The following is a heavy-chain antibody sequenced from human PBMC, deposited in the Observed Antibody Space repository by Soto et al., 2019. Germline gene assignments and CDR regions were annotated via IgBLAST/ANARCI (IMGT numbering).Heavy chain of an antibody. CDR1: GFTFSAYT. CDR3: AKRHTTVATPANYFDN. CDR2: IASGGTT. V-gene: IGHV3-23*01. Sequence: GGSLRLSCAASGFTFSAYTMNWVRQAPGRGLDWVSAIASGGTTYYADSVKGRFTIFRDDSTNTLYLQMNNLRAEDTALYYCAKRHTTVATPANYFDNWGQGTLVTVSS. D-gene: IGHD1-1*01. J-gene: IGHJ4*02.